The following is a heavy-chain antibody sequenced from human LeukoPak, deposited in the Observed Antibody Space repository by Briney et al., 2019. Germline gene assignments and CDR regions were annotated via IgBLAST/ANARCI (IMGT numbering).Heavy chain of an antibody. CDR2: ISGSGGST. J-gene: IGHJ3*02. D-gene: IGHD3-22*01. V-gene: IGHV3-23*01. CDR3: ARDKRPDSSGYYSDAFDI. CDR1: GFTFSSYA. Sequence: GGSLRLSCAASGFTFSSYAMSWVRQAPGKGLEWVSAISGSGGSTYYADPVKRRFTISRDNSKNTLYLQMNSLRAEDTAVYYCARDKRPDSSGYYSDAFDIWGQGTMVTVSS.